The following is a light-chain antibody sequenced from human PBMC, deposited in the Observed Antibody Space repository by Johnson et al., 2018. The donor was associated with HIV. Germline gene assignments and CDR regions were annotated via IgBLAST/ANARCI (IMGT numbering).Light chain of an antibody. V-gene: IGLV3-1*01. CDR2: EDN. Sequence: VLTQPPSVSVSPGQTASITCSGDKLGDKYACWYQQKPGQSPVLVIYEDNKRHSGIPDRFSGSKSGASATMGITGLQTGDEADYYCGVWDASLSPHYVFGTATTITVL. CDR3: GVWDASLSPHYV. J-gene: IGLJ1*01. CDR1: KLGDKY.